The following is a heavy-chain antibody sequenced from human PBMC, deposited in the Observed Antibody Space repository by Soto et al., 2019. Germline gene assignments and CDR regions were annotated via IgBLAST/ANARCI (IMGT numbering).Heavy chain of an antibody. CDR3: ARTAPMDAGDKYYYDF. V-gene: IGHV1-69*01. CDR2: IIPFFGTA. Sequence: QVQLVQSGAEVKKTGSSVKVSCKTSGGTFSTFGISWVRQAPGQGLEWMGGIIPFFGTAEYSQKFEDRITITADESTNTVYIDLRSLTSEDTAIHYCARTAPMDAGDKYYYDFWGQGALVTVSS. CDR1: GGTFSTFG. D-gene: IGHD3-16*01. J-gene: IGHJ4*02.